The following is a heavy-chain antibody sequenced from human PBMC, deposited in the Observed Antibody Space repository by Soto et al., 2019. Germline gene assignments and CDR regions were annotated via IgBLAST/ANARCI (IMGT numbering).Heavy chain of an antibody. Sequence: GGSLRLSCAASGFTFSSYGMHWVRQAPGKGLEWVAVISYDGSNKYYADSVKGRFTISRDNSKNTLYLQMNSLRAEDTAVYYCAKALNQKQWLVGGFRYWGQGTLVTVSS. CDR3: AKALNQKQWLVGGFRY. CDR1: GFTFSSYG. D-gene: IGHD6-19*01. J-gene: IGHJ4*02. V-gene: IGHV3-30*18. CDR2: ISYDGSNK.